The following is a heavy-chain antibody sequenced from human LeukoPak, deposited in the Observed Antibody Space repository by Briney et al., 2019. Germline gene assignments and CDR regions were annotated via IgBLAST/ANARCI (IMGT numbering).Heavy chain of an antibody. D-gene: IGHD1-26*01. V-gene: IGHV3-30*02. CDR1: GFTFSSYG. CDR3: AKDQYPVGATGNIDY. CDR2: IRYDGSNK. Sequence: GGSLRLSCAASGFTFSSYGMHWVRQAPGKGLEWVAFIRYDGSNKYYADSVKGRFTISRDNSKNTLYLQMNSLRAEDTAVYYCAKDQYPVGATGNIDYWGQGTLVTVSS. J-gene: IGHJ4*02.